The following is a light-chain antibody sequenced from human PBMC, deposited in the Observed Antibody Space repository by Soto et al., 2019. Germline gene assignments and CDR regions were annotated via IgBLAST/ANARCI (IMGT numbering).Light chain of an antibody. CDR2: GAS. CDR3: QQYGRSSLT. J-gene: IGKJ4*01. Sequence: EIVLTQSPGTLSLSPGERATLSCRASQSVSSSFLAWYQQKPGQTPRLLLYGASNRAAGIPDRFTGSGSGTDFTLTISRLEPEDFAVYYCQQYGRSSLTFGGGTKVDI. CDR1: QSVSSSF. V-gene: IGKV3-20*01.